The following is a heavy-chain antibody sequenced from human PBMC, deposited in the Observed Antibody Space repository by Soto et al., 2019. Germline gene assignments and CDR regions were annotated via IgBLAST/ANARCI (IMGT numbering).Heavy chain of an antibody. Sequence: PSETLSLTCTVSGASISYGGFSWSWIRQSPGKGLEWIGYISHLENTYFHPSFKGRLTMSIDRSRNQFSLNLSSVTAADRAVYYCVSGGYYDPFDFWGQRGLVTVSS. CDR1: GASISYGGFS. J-gene: IGHJ4*02. D-gene: IGHD3-22*01. V-gene: IGHV4-30-2*06. CDR3: VSGGYYDPFDF. CDR2: ISHLENT.